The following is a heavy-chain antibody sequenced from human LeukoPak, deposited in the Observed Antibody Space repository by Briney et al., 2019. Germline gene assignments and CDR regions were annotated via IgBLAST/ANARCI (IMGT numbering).Heavy chain of an antibody. Sequence: GGSLRLSCAAPGFTLSSYTMNWVRQAPGKGLEWISYTWSSRSSTYYADSVKGRFTISSDNAKNSLYLQMNSLRDEDTAVYYCVGDQDYAFDYWGQGTLVTVSS. D-gene: IGHD4/OR15-4a*01. CDR2: TWSSRSST. J-gene: IGHJ4*02. V-gene: IGHV3-48*02. CDR3: VGDQDYAFDY. CDR1: GFTLSSYT.